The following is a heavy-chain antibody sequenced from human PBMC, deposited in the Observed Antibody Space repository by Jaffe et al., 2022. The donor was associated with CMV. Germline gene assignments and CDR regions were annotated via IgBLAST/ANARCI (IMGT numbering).Heavy chain of an antibody. CDR2: IWYDGSNK. J-gene: IGHJ6*02. D-gene: IGHD2-2*03. Sequence: QVQLVESGGGVVQPGRSLRLSCAASGFTFSSYGMHWVRQAPGKGLEWVAVIWYDGSNKYYADSVKGRFTISRDNSKNTLYLQMNSLRAEDTAVYYCARDRVDIVVVPAAPRPYYYYGMDVWGQGTTVTVSS. V-gene: IGHV3-33*01. CDR1: GFTFSSYG. CDR3: ARDRVDIVVVPAAPRPYYYYGMDV.